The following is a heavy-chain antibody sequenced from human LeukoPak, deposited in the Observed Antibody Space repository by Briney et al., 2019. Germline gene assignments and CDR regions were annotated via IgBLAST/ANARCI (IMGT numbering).Heavy chain of an antibody. CDR3: ARAIVGATFDY. Sequence: SGTLSLTCTVSGGSISSGDYYWSWIRQPPGKGLEWIGYIYYSGSTYYNPSLKSRVTISVDTSKNQFSLKLSSVTAADTAVYYCARAIVGATFDYWGQGTLVTVSS. D-gene: IGHD1-26*01. CDR2: IYYSGST. J-gene: IGHJ4*02. V-gene: IGHV4-30-4*08. CDR1: GGSISSGDYY.